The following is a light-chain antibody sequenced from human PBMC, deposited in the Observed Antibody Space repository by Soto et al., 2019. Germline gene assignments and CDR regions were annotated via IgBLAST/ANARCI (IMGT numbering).Light chain of an antibody. CDR3: LQQNSYPWT. J-gene: IGKJ1*01. CDR1: QTISSW. V-gene: IGKV1-5*01. CDR2: AAS. Sequence: DIQMTQSPSTLSGSVGDRVTITCRASQTISSWLAWYQQKPGKAPKLLIYAASSLQSGVPSRFSGSGSGTEFTLTIRGLQPEDFATYYCLQQNSYPWTFGQGTKVDIK.